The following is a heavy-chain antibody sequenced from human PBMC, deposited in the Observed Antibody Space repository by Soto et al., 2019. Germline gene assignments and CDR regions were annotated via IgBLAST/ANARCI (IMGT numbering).Heavy chain of an antibody. D-gene: IGHD2-21*02. V-gene: IGHV3-9*01. CDR1: GFTFDDYA. Sequence: EVQLVESGGGLVQPGRSLRLSCAASGFTFDDYAMHWVRQAPGKGLEWVSGISWNSGSIGYADSVKGRFTISRDNAKNALYLQMNSMRAEDTALYYCAKDSGGNSDYFDYWGQGTLVTVSS. CDR2: ISWNSGSI. CDR3: AKDSGGNSDYFDY. J-gene: IGHJ4*02.